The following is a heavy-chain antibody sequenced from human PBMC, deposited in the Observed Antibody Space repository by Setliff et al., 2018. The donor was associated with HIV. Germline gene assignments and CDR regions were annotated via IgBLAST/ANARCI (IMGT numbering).Heavy chain of an antibody. Sequence: ASVKVSCKASGGTFSSYAISWARQAPGQGLEWMGGIIPIFGTANYAQKFQGRVTITTDESTSTAYMELSSLRSEDTAVYYCATRGRDLGFDYWGQGTLVTVS. CDR2: IIPIFGTA. D-gene: IGHD1-1*01. J-gene: IGHJ4*02. V-gene: IGHV1-69*05. CDR1: GGTFSSYA. CDR3: ATRGRDLGFDY.